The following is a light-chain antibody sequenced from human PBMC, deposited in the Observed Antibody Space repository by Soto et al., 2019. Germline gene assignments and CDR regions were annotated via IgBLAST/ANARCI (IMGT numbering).Light chain of an antibody. CDR2: GAS. J-gene: IGKJ4*01. CDR3: QQYIRWPLT. CDR1: QAVSSN. V-gene: IGKV3-15*01. Sequence: EIVLTQSPATLSSFPGDRVTLSCRASQAVSSNLAWYQQKPGQAPSLLIYGASTRATGTPARFSGSGSGTELSLTISSMESEDFEVYSRQQYIRWPLTLGAGTKVNIK.